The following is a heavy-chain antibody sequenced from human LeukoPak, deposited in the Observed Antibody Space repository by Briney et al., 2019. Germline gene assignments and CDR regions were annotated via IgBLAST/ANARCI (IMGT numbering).Heavy chain of an antibody. Sequence: GASLRLSCAASGFTFSSYAMSWVRQAPGKGLEWVSAISGSGGSTYYADSVKGRFTISRDNSKNTLYLQMNSPRAEDTAVYYCAKDPYYDFWSGYYPPWYYFDYWGQGTLVTVSS. D-gene: IGHD3-3*01. V-gene: IGHV3-23*01. CDR2: ISGSGGST. CDR1: GFTFSSYA. CDR3: AKDPYYDFWSGYYPPWYYFDY. J-gene: IGHJ4*02.